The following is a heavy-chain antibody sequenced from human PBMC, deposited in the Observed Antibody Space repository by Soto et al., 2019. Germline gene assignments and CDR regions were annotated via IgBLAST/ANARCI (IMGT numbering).Heavy chain of an antibody. CDR2: ISAYNGNT. D-gene: IGHD3-10*01. CDR1: GYTFTSYG. CDR3: AGFLWFGELLFQSLDY. J-gene: IGHJ4*02. V-gene: IGHV1-18*01. Sequence: VQLVQSGAEVKKPGASVKVSCKASGYTFTSYGISWVRQAPGQGLEWMGWISAYNGNTNYAQKLQGRVTMTTDKSTSTAYMELRSLGYDDTAVYYCAGFLWFGELLFQSLDYWGQGNLVSVSS.